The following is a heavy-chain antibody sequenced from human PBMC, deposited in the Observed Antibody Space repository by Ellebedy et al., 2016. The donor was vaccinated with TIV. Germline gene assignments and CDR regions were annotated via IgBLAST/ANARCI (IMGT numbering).Heavy chain of an antibody. CDR1: GGSINNYY. CDR2: IYYSGST. J-gene: IGHJ3*02. V-gene: IGHV4-59*08. CDR3: ARRGDGGRAFDI. Sequence: MPSETLSLTCTVSGGSINNYYWSWIRQLPGKGLEWIGYIYYSGSTNYNPSLKSRFTISVDTSKNQFSLKLSSVTAADTAVYYCARRGDGGRAFDIWGQGTMVTVSS. D-gene: IGHD3-16*01.